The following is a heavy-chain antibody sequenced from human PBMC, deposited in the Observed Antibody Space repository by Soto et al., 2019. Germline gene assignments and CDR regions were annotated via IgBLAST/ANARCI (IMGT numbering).Heavy chain of an antibody. Sequence: RASVKVSCKASGGTFSTSALSWVRQAPGQGLEWMGGIMPVFPTPDYAQKFQGRVTITADESTSTAYMELGGLTSDVTAVYYCARGGYYDSSGSRNYHYYGMDVWGQGTTVTVPS. CDR1: GGTFSTSA. V-gene: IGHV1-69*13. D-gene: IGHD3-22*01. CDR3: ARGGYYDSSGSRNYHYYGMDV. J-gene: IGHJ6*02. CDR2: IMPVFPTP.